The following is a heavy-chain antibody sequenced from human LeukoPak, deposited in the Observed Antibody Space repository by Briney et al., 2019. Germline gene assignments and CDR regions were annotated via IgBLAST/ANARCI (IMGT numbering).Heavy chain of an antibody. Sequence: ASVKVSCKASGYTFTSYDINWVRQATGQGLEWMGWMNPNSGNTGYAQKFQGRVTITWNTSISTAYMELSSLRSEDTAVYYCARGQQITIFGVVILVGWFDPWGQGTLVTVSS. CDR2: MNPNSGNT. CDR3: ARGQQITIFGVVILVGWFDP. V-gene: IGHV1-8*03. D-gene: IGHD3-3*01. J-gene: IGHJ5*02. CDR1: GYTFTSYD.